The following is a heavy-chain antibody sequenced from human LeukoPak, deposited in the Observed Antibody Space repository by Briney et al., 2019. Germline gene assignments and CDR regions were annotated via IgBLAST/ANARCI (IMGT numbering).Heavy chain of an antibody. V-gene: IGHV1-2*02. Sequence: ASVKVSCKASGYTFTGYYMHWVRQAPGQGLGWMGWINPNSGGTNYAQKFQGRVTMTRDTSISTAYMEVSRLRSDDTAVYYCARDWDSSSWNGSGDYWGQGTLVTVSS. CDR2: INPNSGGT. J-gene: IGHJ4*02. CDR3: ARDWDSSSWNGSGDY. D-gene: IGHD6-13*01. CDR1: GYTFTGYY.